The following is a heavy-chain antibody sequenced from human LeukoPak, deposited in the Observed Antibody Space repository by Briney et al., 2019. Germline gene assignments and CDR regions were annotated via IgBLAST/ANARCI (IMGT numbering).Heavy chain of an antibody. CDR3: ASLARYCSSTSCSPDSFGI. CDR1: GGSISGSSYY. Sequence: PSETLSLTCTVSGGSISGSSYYWGWIRQPPGKGLEWIGSIYYSGSTYYNPSLKSRVTISVDRSKNQFSLKLSSVTAADTAVYYCASLARYCSSTSCSPDSFGIWGQGTMVTVSS. CDR2: IYYSGST. V-gene: IGHV4-39*07. J-gene: IGHJ3*02. D-gene: IGHD2-2*01.